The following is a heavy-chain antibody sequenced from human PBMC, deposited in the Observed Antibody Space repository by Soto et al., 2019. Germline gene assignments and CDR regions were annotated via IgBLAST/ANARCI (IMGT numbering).Heavy chain of an antibody. CDR3: ARDVGVYDSSGYYVRGDAFDI. CDR1: GCSISSYY. J-gene: IGHJ3*02. D-gene: IGHD3-22*01. CDR2: IYYSGST. Sequence: XETLSLASTVAGCSISSYYWSWIRQPPGKGMEWLGYIYYSGSTNYNPSLKSRVTISVDTTKDQFSLKLSSGTAADKAVYFCARDVGVYDSSGYYVRGDAFDIWGQGKMVTVSS. V-gene: IGHV4-59*01.